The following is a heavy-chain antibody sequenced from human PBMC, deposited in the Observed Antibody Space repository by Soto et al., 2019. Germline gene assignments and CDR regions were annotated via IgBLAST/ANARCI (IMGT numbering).Heavy chain of an antibody. CDR2: IYHSGST. V-gene: IGHV4-30-2*01. J-gene: IGHJ3*02. CDR1: GGSISSGGYS. Sequence: PSETLSLTCAVSGGSISSGGYSWSWIRQPPGKGLEWIGYIYHSGSTYYNPSLKSRVTISVDRSKNQFSLKLSSVTAADTAVYYCAGMWLRPLLDDAFDIWGQGTMVTVSS. CDR3: AGMWLRPLLDDAFDI. D-gene: IGHD5-12*01.